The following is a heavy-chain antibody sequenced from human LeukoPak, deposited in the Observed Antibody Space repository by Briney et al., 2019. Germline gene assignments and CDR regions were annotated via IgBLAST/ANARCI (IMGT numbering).Heavy chain of an antibody. Sequence: PGGSLRLSCAASGFTFSSYSMNWVRQAPGKGLEWVSSISSSNSYIYYADSVKGRFTTSRDNAKNSVYLQMNSLRAEDTAVYYCARDQIAVAGTGYWGQGTLVTVSS. CDR1: GFTFSSYS. CDR2: ISSSNSYI. J-gene: IGHJ4*02. CDR3: ARDQIAVAGTGY. D-gene: IGHD6-19*01. V-gene: IGHV3-21*01.